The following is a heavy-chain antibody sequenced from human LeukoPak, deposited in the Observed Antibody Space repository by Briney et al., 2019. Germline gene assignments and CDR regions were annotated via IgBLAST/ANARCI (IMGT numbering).Heavy chain of an antibody. Sequence: GGTLRLSCAASGFAFSRYGMSWVRQAPGKGLEWVSAISGSGGSTYYADSVKGRFTISRDNSKNTLYLQMNSLRAEDTAVYYCAKAWSAAAAFDYWGQGTLVTVSS. CDR3: AKAWSAAAAFDY. V-gene: IGHV3-23*01. J-gene: IGHJ4*02. D-gene: IGHD6-13*01. CDR2: ISGSGGST. CDR1: GFAFSRYG.